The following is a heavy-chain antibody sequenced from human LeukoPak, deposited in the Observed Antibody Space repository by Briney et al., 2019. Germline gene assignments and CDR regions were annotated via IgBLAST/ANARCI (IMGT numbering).Heavy chain of an antibody. Sequence: GGSLRLSCAASGFTFSSYAMHWVRQAPGKGLEWVAVISYDGSNKYYADSVKGRLTISRDNSKNTLYLQMNSLRAEDTAVYYCARDLSWASTGDLDYWGQGTLVTVSS. V-gene: IGHV3-30*04. D-gene: IGHD7-27*01. CDR2: ISYDGSNK. CDR1: GFTFSSYA. J-gene: IGHJ4*02. CDR3: ARDLSWASTGDLDY.